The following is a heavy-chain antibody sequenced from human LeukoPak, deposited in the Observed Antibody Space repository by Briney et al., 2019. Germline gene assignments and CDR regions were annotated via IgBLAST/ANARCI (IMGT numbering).Heavy chain of an antibody. V-gene: IGHV4-39*07. CDR1: GGSISSSSYY. J-gene: IGHJ4*02. Sequence: SETLSLTCTVSGGSISSSSYYWGWIRQPPGKGLEWIGTIYYSGTTYYNPSLKSRVTFSVDTSKNQFSLNMRFVTAADTAVYYCARDHAGSSGYRSPVLDYWGQGTLVTVSS. CDR2: IYYSGTT. D-gene: IGHD3-22*01. CDR3: ARDHAGSSGYRSPVLDY.